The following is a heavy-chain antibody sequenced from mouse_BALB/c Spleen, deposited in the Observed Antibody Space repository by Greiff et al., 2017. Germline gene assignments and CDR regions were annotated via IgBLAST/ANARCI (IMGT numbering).Heavy chain of an antibody. V-gene: IGHV5-6-3*01. Sequence: EVKLVESGGGLVQPGGSLKLSCAASGFTFSSYGMSWVRQTPDKRLELVATINSNGGSTYYPDSVKGRFTISRDNAKNTLYLQMSSLKSEDTAMYYCARDRYYGSSYGGFYAMDYWGQGTSVTVSS. J-gene: IGHJ4*01. D-gene: IGHD1-1*01. CDR3: ARDRYYGSSYGGFYAMDY. CDR2: INSNGGST. CDR1: GFTFSSYG.